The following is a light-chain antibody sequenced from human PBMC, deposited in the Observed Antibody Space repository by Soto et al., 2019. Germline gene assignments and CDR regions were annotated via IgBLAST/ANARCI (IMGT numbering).Light chain of an antibody. CDR1: QGISSY. J-gene: IGKJ4*01. CDR2: AAS. Sequence: DIPMTQSPSSVSASVGDRVTITCRASQGISSYLAWYQQKPGRAPTLLISAASSLQSGVPSRVSGSGSGTDFTLTISSLQPEDFATYYCQQTMTFPLTFGGGTKVEI. CDR3: QQTMTFPLT. V-gene: IGKV1-12*01.